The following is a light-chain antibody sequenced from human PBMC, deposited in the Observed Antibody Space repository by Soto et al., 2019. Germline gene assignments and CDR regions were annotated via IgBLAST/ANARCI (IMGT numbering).Light chain of an antibody. V-gene: IGKV3-20*01. CDR3: QQYGSSGT. J-gene: IGKJ1*01. Sequence: IVLAQTPCAVCRSPGERTTLSCRASQSVSNNYLAWYQQKPGQAPRLLIYGASNRATGIPDRFSGSGSGTDFTLTISRLEPEDFAVYYCQQYGSSGTFGQGTKVDIK. CDR2: GAS. CDR1: QSVSNNY.